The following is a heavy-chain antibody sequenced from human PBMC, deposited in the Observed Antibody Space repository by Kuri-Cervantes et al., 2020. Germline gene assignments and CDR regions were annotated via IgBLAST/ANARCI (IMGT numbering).Heavy chain of an antibody. CDR2: IYHSGST. V-gene: IGHV4-4*02. J-gene: IGHJ5*02. CDR1: GGSISSSNW. D-gene: IGHD1-20*01. CDR3: ARDLYNWNDGGWFDP. Sequence: GSLRLSCGVSGGSISSSNWWTWVRQPPGKGLEWIGEIYHSGSTNYNPSLKSRVTISVDKSKNQFSLKLSSVTAADTAVYYCARDLYNWNDGGWFDPWGQGTLVTVSS.